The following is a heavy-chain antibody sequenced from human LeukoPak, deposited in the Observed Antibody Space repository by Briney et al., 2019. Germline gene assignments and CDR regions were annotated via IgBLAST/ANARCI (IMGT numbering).Heavy chain of an antibody. J-gene: IGHJ6*02. CDR1: GGSISSGDYY. CDR2: IYYSGST. D-gene: IGHD4-11*01. CDR3: ARAPRTTVTSYYYYYYCMDV. V-gene: IGHV4-30-4*01. Sequence: PSETLSLTCTVSGGSISSGDYYWSWIRQPPGKGLEWIGYIYYSGSTYYNPSLKSRVTISVDTSKNQFSLKLSSVTAADTAVYYCARAPRTTVTSYYYYYYCMDVWGQGTTVTVSS.